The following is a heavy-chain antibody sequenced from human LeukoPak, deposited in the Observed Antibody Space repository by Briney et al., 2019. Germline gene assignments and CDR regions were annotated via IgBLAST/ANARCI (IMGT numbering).Heavy chain of an antibody. Sequence: GGSLRLSCAASGFTFSSYWMHWVRQAPGKGLVWVSRINSDGSSTSYADSVKGRFTISRDNAKNTLFLQMNSLRAEDTAVYYCARGEWYYGDHDYWGQGTLATVSS. CDR2: INSDGSST. CDR1: GFTFSSYW. V-gene: IGHV3-74*01. D-gene: IGHD4-17*01. CDR3: ARGEWYYGDHDY. J-gene: IGHJ4*02.